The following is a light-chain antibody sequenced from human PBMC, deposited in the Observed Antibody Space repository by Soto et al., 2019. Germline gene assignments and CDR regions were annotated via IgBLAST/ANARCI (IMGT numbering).Light chain of an antibody. CDR1: QSISSW. CDR2: KAS. Sequence: IQMTQSPSTLSGSVGDRVTITCRASQSISSWLAWYQQKPGKAPKLLIYKASTLQSGVPSRFSGSGSGTEFTLTISSLQPDDFATYYCQHFNIYSEAFGQGTKVDI. J-gene: IGKJ1*01. V-gene: IGKV1-5*03. CDR3: QHFNIYSEA.